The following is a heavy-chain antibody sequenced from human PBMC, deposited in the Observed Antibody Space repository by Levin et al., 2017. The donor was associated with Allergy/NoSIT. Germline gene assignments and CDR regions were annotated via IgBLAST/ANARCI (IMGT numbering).Heavy chain of an antibody. V-gene: IGHV3-23*01. CDR3: AKGSIRAWFDP. CDR2: ISGAGIST. J-gene: IGHJ5*02. CDR1: GLTFSSSA. Sequence: PGGSLRLSCAASGLTFSSSAMTWVRQAPGKGLEWVSTISGAGISTDYADSLRGRYTISRDNSKNTLFLQISSLRAEDTAIYYCAKGSIRAWFDPWGQGTLVTVSS.